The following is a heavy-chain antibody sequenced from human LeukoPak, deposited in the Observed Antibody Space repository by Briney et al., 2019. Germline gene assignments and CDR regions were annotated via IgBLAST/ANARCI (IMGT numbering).Heavy chain of an antibody. CDR1: GFTFGDYA. Sequence: PGRSLRPSCTASGFTFGDYAMSWFRQAPGKGLEWVGFIRSKAYGGTTEYAASVKGRFTISRDDSKSIAYLQMNSLKTEDTAVYYCTRGDGGVPEFYNSFDPWGQGTLVTVSS. CDR3: TRGDGGVPEFYNSFDP. J-gene: IGHJ5*02. V-gene: IGHV3-49*03. CDR2: IRSKAYGGTT. D-gene: IGHD4-23*01.